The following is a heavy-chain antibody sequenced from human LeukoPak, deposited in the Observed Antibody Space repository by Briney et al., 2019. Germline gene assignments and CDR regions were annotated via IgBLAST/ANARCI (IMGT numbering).Heavy chain of an antibody. J-gene: IGHJ4*02. CDR1: GFTFSSYE. CDR3: ARVRYSSGWASGGAFDY. Sequence: GGSLRLSCAASGFTFSSYEMNWVRQAPGKGLEWVSYISSSGSTIYYADSVKGRFTISRDSAKNSLYLQMNSLRAEDTAVYYCARVRYSSGWASGGAFDYWGQGTLVTVSS. CDR2: ISSSGSTI. D-gene: IGHD6-19*01. V-gene: IGHV3-48*03.